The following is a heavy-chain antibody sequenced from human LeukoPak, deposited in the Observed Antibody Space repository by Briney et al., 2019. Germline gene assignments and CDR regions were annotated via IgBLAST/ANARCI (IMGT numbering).Heavy chain of an antibody. Sequence: GGSLRLSCAASGFTFSTYTMNWVRQAPGKGLEWVSFISSSSSYMYYADSVNGRFTISRDNTKKSLYLQMNSLRAEDTAVYYCARDFSGYDYNFDYWGQGTLVTVSS. D-gene: IGHD5-12*01. CDR1: GFTFSTYT. V-gene: IGHV3-21*01. CDR3: ARDFSGYDYNFDY. CDR2: ISSSSSYM. J-gene: IGHJ4*02.